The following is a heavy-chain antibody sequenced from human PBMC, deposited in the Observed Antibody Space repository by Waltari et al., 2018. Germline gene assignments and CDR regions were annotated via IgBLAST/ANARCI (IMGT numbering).Heavy chain of an antibody. Sequence: QVQLQESGPGLVKPSAILSLTCPVSGGSISNYYWLLIRQPPGKGLEWIGHISYSGSTNYNPSLKSRLTISLDTSKDQFSLKLRSVTAADTAFYYCARGDQSGVYGWFDPWGQGILVTVSS. J-gene: IGHJ5*02. V-gene: IGHV4-59*01. CDR1: GGSISNYY. CDR3: ARGDQSGVYGWFDP. CDR2: ISYSGST. D-gene: IGHD1-26*01.